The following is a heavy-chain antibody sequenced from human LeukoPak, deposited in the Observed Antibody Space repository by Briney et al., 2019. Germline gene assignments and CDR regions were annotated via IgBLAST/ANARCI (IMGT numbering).Heavy chain of an antibody. CDR3: ARAGYGSGGSCHTGAFDI. Sequence: ASVKVSCKASGYTFTSYGITWVRQAPGQGLEWMGWISPYNDNANYAQKLQGRVTMTTDTSTSTAYMELRSLRSDDTAVYYCARAGYGSGGSCHTGAFDIWGQGTMVTGSS. D-gene: IGHD2-15*01. J-gene: IGHJ3*02. CDR2: ISPYNDNA. CDR1: GYTFTSYG. V-gene: IGHV1-18*01.